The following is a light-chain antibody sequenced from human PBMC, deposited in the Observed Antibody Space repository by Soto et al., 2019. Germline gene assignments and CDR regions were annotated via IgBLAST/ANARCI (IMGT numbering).Light chain of an antibody. CDR3: CSYAGTYDLV. CDR1: SSDVAGYNY. CDR2: DVN. Sequence: QSALTQPRSVSGSPGQSVFISCTGTSSDVAGYNYVYWYQQHPGKAPKLVIYDVNKRPSGVPDRFSGSKSGNTASLTISGLQAEDEAAYYCCSYAGTYDLVFGGGTKLTVL. V-gene: IGLV2-11*01. J-gene: IGLJ3*02.